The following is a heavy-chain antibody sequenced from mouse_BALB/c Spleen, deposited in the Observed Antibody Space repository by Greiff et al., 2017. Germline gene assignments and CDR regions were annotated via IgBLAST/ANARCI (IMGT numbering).Heavy chain of an antibody. CDR3: ARHGYDDGYFDY. J-gene: IGHJ2*01. CDR2: ISNGGGST. V-gene: IGHV5-12-2*01. Sequence: QPGGSLKLSCAASGFTFSSYTMSWVRQTPEKRLEWVAYISNGGGSTYYPDTVKGRFTISRDNAKNTLYLQMSSLKSEDTAMYYCARHGYDDGYFDYWGQGTTLTVSS. D-gene: IGHD2-2*01. CDR1: GFTFSSYT.